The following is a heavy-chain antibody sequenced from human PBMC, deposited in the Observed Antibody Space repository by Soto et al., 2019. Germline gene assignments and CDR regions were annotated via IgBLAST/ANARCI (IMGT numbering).Heavy chain of an antibody. CDR3: ARNSRQWLRSYYYYGMDV. Sequence: PGGSLRLSCAASGFTFSSYWMSWVRQAPGKGLEWVANIKQDGSEKYYVDSVKGRFTISRDNAKNSLYLQMNSLRAEDTAVYYCARNSRQWLRSYYYYGMDVWGQGTTVTVSS. V-gene: IGHV3-7*05. CDR1: GFTFSSYW. CDR2: IKQDGSEK. J-gene: IGHJ6*02. D-gene: IGHD6-19*01.